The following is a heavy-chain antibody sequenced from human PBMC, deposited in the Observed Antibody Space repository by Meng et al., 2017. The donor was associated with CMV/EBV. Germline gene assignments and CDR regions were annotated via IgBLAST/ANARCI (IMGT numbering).Heavy chain of an antibody. CDR2: IYWDDDK. CDR3: ARIAAAGRFDY. Sequence: QITLKESGPTLVKPTQTLTLTCTFSGFSLSTSGVGVGWIRQPPGKALEWPALIYWDDDKRYSPSLKSRLTITKDTSKNQVVLTMTNMDPVDTATYYCARIAAAGRFDYWGQGTLVTASS. D-gene: IGHD6-13*01. J-gene: IGHJ4*02. CDR1: GFSLSTSGVG. V-gene: IGHV2-5*02.